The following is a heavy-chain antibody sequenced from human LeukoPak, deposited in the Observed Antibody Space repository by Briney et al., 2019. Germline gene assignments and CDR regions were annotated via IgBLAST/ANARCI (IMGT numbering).Heavy chain of an antibody. Sequence: GESLKISCKGSGYSFTSYWISWVRQMPGKGLEWMGRIDPSDSYTNYSPSFRGQVTVSADKSISTAYLEWSSLKASDTAMYYCARHRGSCSRASCCADYWGQGTLVTVSS. V-gene: IGHV5-10-1*04. CDR3: ARHRGSCSRASCCADY. CDR1: GYSFTSYW. CDR2: IDPSDSYT. J-gene: IGHJ4*02. D-gene: IGHD2-2*01.